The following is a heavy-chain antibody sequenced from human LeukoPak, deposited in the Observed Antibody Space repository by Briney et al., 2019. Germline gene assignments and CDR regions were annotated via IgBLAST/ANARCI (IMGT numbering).Heavy chain of an antibody. CDR1: GYTFTSYA. J-gene: IGHJ2*01. D-gene: IGHD3-22*01. CDR2: INAGNGNT. CDR3: ARDRGMIVVLGYFDL. V-gene: IGHV1-3*01. Sequence: GASVKVSCKASGYTFTSYAMHWVRQAPGQRLEWMGWINAGNGNTKYSQKFQGRVTITRDTSASTAYMELSSLRSEDTAVYYCARDRGMIVVLGYFDLWGRGTLVTVSS.